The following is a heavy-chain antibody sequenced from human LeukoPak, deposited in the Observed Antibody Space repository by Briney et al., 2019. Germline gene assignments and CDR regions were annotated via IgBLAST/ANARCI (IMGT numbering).Heavy chain of an antibody. CDR2: IKPDGSEK. Sequence: GGSLRLSCAASGFTFSSYWMRWVRQAPGKGLEWVANIKPDGSEKYHVDSVKGRFTISRDNSKNTLYLQMNSLRAEDTAVYYCAKDITRYGGNAVDYWGQGTLVTVSS. V-gene: IGHV3-7*01. CDR1: GFTFSSYW. J-gene: IGHJ4*02. CDR3: AKDITRYGGNAVDY. D-gene: IGHD4-23*01.